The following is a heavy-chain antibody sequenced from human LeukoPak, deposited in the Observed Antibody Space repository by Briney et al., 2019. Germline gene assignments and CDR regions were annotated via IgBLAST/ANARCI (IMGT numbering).Heavy chain of an antibody. D-gene: IGHD3-9*01. Sequence: GGSLTLSCAASGFTLSSNYMIWVRQARGEGREWVSVIYSGGSKYYADSVKGRFTISRDNSNNTLYLQMNSLRAEDTAVYYCARSRYFDWPYYYYMDVWGKGTTVTVSS. CDR1: GFTLSSNY. J-gene: IGHJ6*03. V-gene: IGHV3-66*02. CDR2: IYSGGSK. CDR3: ARSRYFDWPYYYYMDV.